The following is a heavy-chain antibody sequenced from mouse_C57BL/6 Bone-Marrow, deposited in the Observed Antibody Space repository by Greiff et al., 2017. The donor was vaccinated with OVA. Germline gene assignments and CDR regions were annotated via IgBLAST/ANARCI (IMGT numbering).Heavy chain of an antibody. CDR3: DRPSTVVAKGDY. Sequence: VMLVESGPGLVAPSQSLSITCTVSGFSLTSYGVHWVRQPPGKGLEWLVVIWSDGSTTYNSALKSRLSLSKDNSKSQVFLKMNSLQTDDTAMYYCDRPSTVVAKGDYWGQGTTLTVSS. J-gene: IGHJ2*01. CDR1: GFSLTSYG. CDR2: IWSDGST. D-gene: IGHD1-1*01. V-gene: IGHV2-6*03.